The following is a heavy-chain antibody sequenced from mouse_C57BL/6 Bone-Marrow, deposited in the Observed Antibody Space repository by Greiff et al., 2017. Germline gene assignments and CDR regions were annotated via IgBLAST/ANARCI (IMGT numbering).Heavy chain of an antibody. CDR2: IDPSDSYT. J-gene: IGHJ1*03. D-gene: IGHD3-3*01. V-gene: IGHV1-69*01. CDR1: GYTFTSYW. CDR3: AILGRYWYFDV. Sequence: QVQLQQPGAELVMPGASVKLSCKASGYTFTSYWMHWVKQRPGQGLEWIGEIDPSDSYTNYNQKFKGKSTLTVDKSSSTAYMQLSRLTSEDSAVYYCAILGRYWYFDVWGTGTTVTVSS.